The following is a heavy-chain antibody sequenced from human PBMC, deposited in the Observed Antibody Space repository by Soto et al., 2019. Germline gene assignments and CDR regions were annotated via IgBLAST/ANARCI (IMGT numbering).Heavy chain of an antibody. J-gene: IGHJ6*02. CDR2: MNPNSGNT. CDR3: ARGYSSGWYPHYYYGMDV. V-gene: IGHV1-8*01. CDR1: GYTFTSYD. D-gene: IGHD6-19*01. Sequence: ASVKVSCKASGYTFTSYDINWVRQATGQGLEWMGWMNPNSGNTGYAQKFQGRVTMTRNTSISTAYMELSSLRSEDTAVYYCARGYSSGWYPHYYYGMDVWGQGTTVTVSS.